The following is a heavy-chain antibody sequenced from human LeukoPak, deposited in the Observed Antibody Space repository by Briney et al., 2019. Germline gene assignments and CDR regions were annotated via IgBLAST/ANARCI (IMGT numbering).Heavy chain of an antibody. CDR3: ARSPGITMIVVVTDWFDP. D-gene: IGHD3-22*01. CDR1: GGTFSSYA. CDR2: IIPILGIA. J-gene: IGHJ5*02. Sequence: SVKVSCKASGGTFSSYAISWVRPAPGQGLEWMGRIIPILGIANYAQKFQGRVTITADKSTSTAYMELSSLRSEDTAVYYCARSPGITMIVVVTDWFDPWGQGTLVTVSS. V-gene: IGHV1-69*04.